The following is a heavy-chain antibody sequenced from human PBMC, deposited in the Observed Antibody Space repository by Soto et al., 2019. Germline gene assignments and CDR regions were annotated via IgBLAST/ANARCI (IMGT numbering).Heavy chain of an antibody. CDR2: INPRDGGT. CDR3: ARRGYCSGGSCPLGFDY. Sequence: QVQLVQSGAEVKKPGASVKVPCKASGNTFTTYYVHWVRQAPGPGLEWMGVINPRDGGTSYAQKFQGKVTMTRDTSTSTVYMELSSLRSEDTAMYYCARRGYCSGGSCPLGFDYWGQGTLVTVSS. J-gene: IGHJ4*02. D-gene: IGHD2-15*01. V-gene: IGHV1-46*03. CDR1: GNTFTTYY.